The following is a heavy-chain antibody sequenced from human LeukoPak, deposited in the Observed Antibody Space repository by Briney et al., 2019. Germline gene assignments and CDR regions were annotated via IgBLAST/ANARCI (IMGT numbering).Heavy chain of an antibody. V-gene: IGHV3-48*03. Sequence: GGSLRLSCAASGFTFSSYEMNWVRQAPGKGLDWVSYISNSGRTIYYADSVKGRFTISRDNAKNSLYLQMNTLRAEDTALYYCARGGRANGVYDAFDIWGQGTMVTVSS. CDR2: ISNSGRTI. J-gene: IGHJ3*02. CDR3: ARGGRANGVYDAFDI. D-gene: IGHD2-8*01. CDR1: GFTFSSYE.